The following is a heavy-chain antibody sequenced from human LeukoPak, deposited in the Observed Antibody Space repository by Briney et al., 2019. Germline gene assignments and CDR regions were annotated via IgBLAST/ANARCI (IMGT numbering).Heavy chain of an antibody. CDR2: ISWNSGSI. Sequence: GGSLRLSCAASGFTFDDYAMHWVRQAPGKGLEWVSGISWNSGSIGYADSVKGRFTISRDNAKNSLYLRMNSLRAEDTALYYCAKAIYSYGFDYWGQGTLVTVSS. CDR3: AKAIYSYGFDY. J-gene: IGHJ4*02. CDR1: GFTFDDYA. D-gene: IGHD5-18*01. V-gene: IGHV3-9*01.